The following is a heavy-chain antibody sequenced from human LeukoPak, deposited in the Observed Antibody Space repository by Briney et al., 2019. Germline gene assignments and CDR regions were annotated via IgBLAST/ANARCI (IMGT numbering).Heavy chain of an antibody. Sequence: SETLSLTCTVSGYSISSGYYWGWIRQPPGKGLEWVGSIYHSGSTYYNPSLKSRVTISVDTSKNQFSLKLSSVTAAGTAVYYCARGLELLWFGESNFDYWGQGTLVTVSS. CDR1: GYSISSGYY. CDR2: IYHSGST. D-gene: IGHD3-10*01. J-gene: IGHJ4*02. CDR3: ARGLELLWFGESNFDY. V-gene: IGHV4-38-2*02.